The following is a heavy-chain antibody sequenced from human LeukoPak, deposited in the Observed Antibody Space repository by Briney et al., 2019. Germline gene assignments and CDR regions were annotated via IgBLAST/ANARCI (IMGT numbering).Heavy chain of an antibody. J-gene: IGHJ6*03. CDR3: ARDVGPGYGFMNYYYYYYMDV. CDR2: INSDGSST. D-gene: IGHD5-12*01. CDR1: GFTFSSYA. Sequence: PPGGSLRLSCAASGFTFSSYAMSWVRQAPGKGLVWVSRINSDGSSTSYADSVKGRFTISRDNAKNTLYLQMNSLRAEDTAVYYCARDVGPGYGFMNYYYYYYMDVWGKGTTVTVSS. V-gene: IGHV3-74*01.